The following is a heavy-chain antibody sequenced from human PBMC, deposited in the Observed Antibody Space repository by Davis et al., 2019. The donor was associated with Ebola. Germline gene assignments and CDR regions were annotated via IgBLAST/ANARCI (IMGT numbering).Heavy chain of an antibody. J-gene: IGHJ3*02. CDR2: ISGSGGST. CDR1: GFTFSSYA. D-gene: IGHD6-13*01. CDR3: ASSSSWYLAYDAFDI. V-gene: IGHV3-23*01. Sequence: GGSLRLSCAASGFTFSSYAMSWVRQAPGKGLEWVSAISGSGGSTYYADSVKGRFTISRDNSKNKLYLQMNSLRAEDTAVYYCASSSSWYLAYDAFDIWGQGTMVTVSS.